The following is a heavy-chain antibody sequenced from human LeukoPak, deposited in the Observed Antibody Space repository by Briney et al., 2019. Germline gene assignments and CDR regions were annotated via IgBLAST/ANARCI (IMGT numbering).Heavy chain of an antibody. Sequence: GGSLRLSCAASGFTFSSYAMHWVRQAPGKGLEWVAVISYDGSNKYYAGSVKGRFTISRDNSKNTLYLQMNSLRAEDTAVYYCARSNSGFDYWGQGTLVTVSS. J-gene: IGHJ4*02. D-gene: IGHD6-19*01. CDR1: GFTFSSYA. CDR2: ISYDGSNK. CDR3: ARSNSGFDY. V-gene: IGHV3-30-3*01.